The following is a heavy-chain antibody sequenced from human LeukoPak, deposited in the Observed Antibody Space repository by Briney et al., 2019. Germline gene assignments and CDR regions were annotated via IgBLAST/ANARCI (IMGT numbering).Heavy chain of an antibody. Sequence: GGSLRPSCAASGFRFSDFAMHWVRQAPGKGLEWLALIWYDGHSTYYTDSVKGRFTISRDDANDTLYLQMTSLSADDTAVYFCARGYGSGSYLDKWGQGTLVTVSS. V-gene: IGHV3-33*01. J-gene: IGHJ1*01. CDR3: ARGYGSGSYLDK. CDR1: GFRFSDFA. D-gene: IGHD3-10*01. CDR2: IWYDGHST.